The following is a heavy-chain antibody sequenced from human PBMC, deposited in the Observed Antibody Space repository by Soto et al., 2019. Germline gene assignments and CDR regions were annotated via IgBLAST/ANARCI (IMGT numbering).Heavy chain of an antibody. CDR3: AGASVDTAMITLDWFSCHYGMDV. CDR1: GGTFSSYA. Sequence: QVQLVQSGAEVRKPGSSVKVSCKASGGTFSSYAISWVRQAPGQGLEWMGGIIPLFGTANYAQKFQGRATICWGEATCTAFMALSSLRSEDTAVYYCAGASVDTAMITLDWFSCHYGMDVWGQGTTVTVSS. D-gene: IGHD5-18*01. CDR2: IIPLFGTA. V-gene: IGHV1-69*01. J-gene: IGHJ6*02.